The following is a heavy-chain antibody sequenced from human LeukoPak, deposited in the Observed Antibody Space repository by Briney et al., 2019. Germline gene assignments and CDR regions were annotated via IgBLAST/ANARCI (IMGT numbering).Heavy chain of an antibody. J-gene: IGHJ4*02. CDR2: IKQDGSEK. CDR3: ARDTVLAGTAVAGDY. Sequence: PGGSLRLSCAASGFTFSSYWMSWVRQAPGKGLEWVANIKQDGSEKYYVDSVKGRFTISRDNAKNSLYLQMNSLRAEDTAVYYCARDTVLAGTAVAGDYWGQGTLVTVSS. CDR1: GFTFSSYW. V-gene: IGHV3-7*01. D-gene: IGHD6-19*01.